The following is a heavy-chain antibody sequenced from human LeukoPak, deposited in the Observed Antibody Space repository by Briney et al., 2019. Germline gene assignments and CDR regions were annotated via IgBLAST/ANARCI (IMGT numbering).Heavy chain of an antibody. CDR3: AKRAGRVATEDY. Sequence: PGGSLRLSCAASGFTFSSYNMNWVRQAPGKGLEWVSYISSSSRTIYYADSVKGRFTISRDNSKNTLYLQMNRLRAEDTAVYYCAKRAGRVATEDYWGQGTLVTVSS. V-gene: IGHV3-48*01. J-gene: IGHJ4*02. CDR2: ISSSSRTI. D-gene: IGHD5-12*01. CDR1: GFTFSSYN.